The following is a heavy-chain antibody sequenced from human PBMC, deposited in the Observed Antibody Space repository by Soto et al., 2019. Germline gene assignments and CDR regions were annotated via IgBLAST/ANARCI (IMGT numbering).Heavy chain of an antibody. Sequence: SETLSLTCTVSGGSISSYYWSWIRQPPGKGLEWIGYIYYSGSTNYNPSLKSRVTISVDTSKNQFSLKLSSVTAADTAVYYCAGQYSGSYYWFDPWGQGTLVTVSS. CDR3: AGQYSGSYYWFDP. CDR2: IYYSGST. V-gene: IGHV4-59*01. J-gene: IGHJ5*02. D-gene: IGHD1-26*01. CDR1: GGSISSYY.